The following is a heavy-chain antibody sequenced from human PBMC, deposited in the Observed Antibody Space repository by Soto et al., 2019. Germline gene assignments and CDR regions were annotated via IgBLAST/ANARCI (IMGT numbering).Heavy chain of an antibody. CDR3: GRRNRYSSSSGWGGGFDY. CDR1: GFTFSDSG. Sequence: QVQLVESGGGVVQPGGSLRLSCATSGFTFSDSGMHWVRQAPGKGLEWVAVIWSDGSDKSYADSVEGRFTISRDNSKNTLYVQRTSRRAEETAVYYWGRRNRYSSSSGWGGGFDYWGQGTLVTVSS. CDR2: IWSDGSDK. J-gene: IGHJ4*02. V-gene: IGHV3-33*01. D-gene: IGHD6-6*01.